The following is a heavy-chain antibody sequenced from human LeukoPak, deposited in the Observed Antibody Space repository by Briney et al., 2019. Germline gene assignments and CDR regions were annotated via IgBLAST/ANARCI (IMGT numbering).Heavy chain of an antibody. D-gene: IGHD3-10*01. V-gene: IGHV3-48*03. Sequence: GGSLRLSCAASGFTFSHYEMNWVRQAPGRGLEWVSFISTSGSTTYYADSVKGRFTISRDNVKNSLYLQMNSLRAEDTAVYYCARDQIDYGSGSYPNYWGQGTLVTVSS. CDR2: ISTSGSTT. CDR1: GFTFSHYE. CDR3: ARDQIDYGSGSYPNY. J-gene: IGHJ4*02.